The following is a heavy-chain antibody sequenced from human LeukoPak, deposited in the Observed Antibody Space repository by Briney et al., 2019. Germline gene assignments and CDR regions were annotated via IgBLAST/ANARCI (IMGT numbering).Heavy chain of an antibody. V-gene: IGHV3-11*01. CDR2: ISSSGSTI. Sequence: GGSLRLSCAASGFTFSDYYMSWIRQAPGKGLEWVSYISSSGSTIYYADSVKGRFIISRDISKNALYLQMNSLRAEDSALYYCARGGRGSEAVVAPRSFDIWGQGTMVTVSS. CDR1: GFTFSDYY. J-gene: IGHJ3*02. D-gene: IGHD3-22*01. CDR3: ARGGRGSEAVVAPRSFDI.